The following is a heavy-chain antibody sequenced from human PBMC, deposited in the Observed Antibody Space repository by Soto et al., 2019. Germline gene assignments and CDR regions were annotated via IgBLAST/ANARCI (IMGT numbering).Heavy chain of an antibody. V-gene: IGHV3-23*01. D-gene: IGHD6-13*01. CDR3: ASFSTAADSYYYGMDV. CDR1: GFTFSIYA. J-gene: IGHJ6*02. CDR2: ISGSGGST. Sequence: PVGSLRLACAASGFTFSIYAMSWVRQAPGKGLEWVSAISGSGGSTYYADSVKGRFTISRDNSKKTLYLQMNGLRAEDTDVYYCASFSTAADSYYYGMDVWGQGTTVTV.